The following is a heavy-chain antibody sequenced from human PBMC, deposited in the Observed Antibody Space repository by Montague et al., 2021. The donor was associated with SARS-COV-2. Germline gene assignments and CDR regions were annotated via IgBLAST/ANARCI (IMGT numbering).Heavy chain of an antibody. V-gene: IGHV3-21*06. CDR3: ARGGDYGSGSLLDS. D-gene: IGHD3-10*01. CDR2: ISTIDSYI. J-gene: IGHJ4*02. Sequence: SLRLSCAASGFAFSSYPMNWVRQAPGKGLEWVSSISTIDSYIYYADSVQGRFTISRDDAKNSLFLQLNSLRVEDTAVYYCARGGDYGSGSLLDSWGQGTLVTVSS. CDR1: GFAFSSYP.